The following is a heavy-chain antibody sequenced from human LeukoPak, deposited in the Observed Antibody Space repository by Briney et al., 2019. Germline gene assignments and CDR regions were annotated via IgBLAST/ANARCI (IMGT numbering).Heavy chain of an antibody. J-gene: IGHJ5*02. Sequence: ASVKVSCKASGYTFTSYGISWVRQAPGQGLEWTGWISAYNGNTNYAQKLQGRVTMTTDTSTSTAYMELRSLRSDDTAVYYCARSVTIFGVAGDAFDPWGQGTLVTVSS. D-gene: IGHD3-3*01. CDR3: ARSVTIFGVAGDAFDP. CDR2: ISAYNGNT. CDR1: GYTFTSYG. V-gene: IGHV1-18*01.